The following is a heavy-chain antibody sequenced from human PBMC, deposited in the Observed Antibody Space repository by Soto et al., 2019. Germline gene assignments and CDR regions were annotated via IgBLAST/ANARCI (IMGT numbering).Heavy chain of an antibody. V-gene: IGHV3-21*01. J-gene: IGHJ4*02. D-gene: IGHD4-17*01. CDR2: ISSSSSYI. CDR1: GFTFSSYS. CDR3: ARDWRWDPRTVTSNYFDY. Sequence: GGSLRLSCAASGFTFSSYSMNWVRQAPGKGLEWVSSISSSSSYIYYADSVKGRFTISRDNAKNSLYLQMNSLRAEDTAVYYCARDWRWDPRTVTSNYFDYWGQGTLVTVSS.